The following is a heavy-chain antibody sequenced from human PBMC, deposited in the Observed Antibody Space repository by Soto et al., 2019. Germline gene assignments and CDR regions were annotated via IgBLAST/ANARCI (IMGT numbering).Heavy chain of an antibody. CDR3: ARGVAADPTLDP. J-gene: IGHJ5*02. D-gene: IGHD6-25*01. V-gene: IGHV1-46*01. Sequence: ASVKVSCKGSGYTFTGDYMHWVRQAPGQGLEWMGIINPSGGSTSYAQKFQGRVTMTRDTSTSTVYMELSSLRSEDTAVYYCARGVAADPTLDPWGQGTLVTVSS. CDR2: INPSGGST. CDR1: GYTFTGDY.